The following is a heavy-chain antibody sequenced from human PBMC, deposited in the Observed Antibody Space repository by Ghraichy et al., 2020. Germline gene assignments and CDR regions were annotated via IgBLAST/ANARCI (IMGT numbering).Heavy chain of an antibody. V-gene: IGHV4-59*08. Sequence: SETLSLTCTVSGGSISSYYWSWIRQPPGKGLEWIGYIYYSGSTNYNPSLKSRVTISVDTSKNQFSLKLSSVTAADTAVYYCARHGRDGYNPFDYWGQGTLVTVSS. CDR1: GGSISSYY. D-gene: IGHD5-24*01. J-gene: IGHJ4*02. CDR2: IYYSGST. CDR3: ARHGRDGYNPFDY.